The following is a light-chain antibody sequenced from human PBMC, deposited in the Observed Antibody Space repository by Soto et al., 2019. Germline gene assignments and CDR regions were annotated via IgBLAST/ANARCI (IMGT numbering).Light chain of an antibody. CDR1: SSDIGSYDR. CDR3: TSYTTRTALV. CDR2: EVT. Sequence: QSALTQPPSVSGSPGQSVTLSCIGTSSDIGSYDRVSWYQQSPGTAPKLIIYEVTNRPSGVAGRFSGSKSGNTASLTISGLQAEDEADYYCTSYTTRTALVFGGGTKLTVL. V-gene: IGLV2-18*02. J-gene: IGLJ3*02.